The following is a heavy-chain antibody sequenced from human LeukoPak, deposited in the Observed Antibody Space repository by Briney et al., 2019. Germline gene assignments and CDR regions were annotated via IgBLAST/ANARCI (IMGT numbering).Heavy chain of an antibody. Sequence: GGSLRLSCAASGFTFSSYAMSWVRQAPGKGLEWVSGICGSGGSTYYADSVKGRFTISRDNSKNTLYLQMNSLRAEDTGVYYCAKDLGGYNWGDYFDYWGQGTLVTVSS. V-gene: IGHV3-23*01. CDR3: AKDLGGYNWGDYFDY. CDR1: GFTFSSYA. CDR2: ICGSGGST. D-gene: IGHD5-24*01. J-gene: IGHJ4*02.